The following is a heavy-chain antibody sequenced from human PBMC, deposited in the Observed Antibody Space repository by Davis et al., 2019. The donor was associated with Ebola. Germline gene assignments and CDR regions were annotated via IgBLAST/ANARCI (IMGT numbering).Heavy chain of an antibody. V-gene: IGHV4-4*07. CDR1: GGSISNSY. CDR3: ARAFYGSGSYYYYYYGMDV. D-gene: IGHD3-10*01. Sequence: PSETLSLTCTVSGGSISNSYWTWIRQPAGKGLEWIGRIFFRGSTNYNPSLKGRATMSVDTSKNQFSLKLSSVTAADTAVYYCARAFYGSGSYYYYYYGMDVWGQGTTVTVSS. J-gene: IGHJ6*02. CDR2: IFFRGST.